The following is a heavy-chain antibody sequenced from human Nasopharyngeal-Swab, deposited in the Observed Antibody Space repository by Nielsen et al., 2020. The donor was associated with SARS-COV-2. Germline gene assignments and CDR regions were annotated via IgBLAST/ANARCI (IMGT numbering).Heavy chain of an antibody. J-gene: IGHJ4*02. V-gene: IGHV3-74*01. CDR3: ARSYGSGSYYNVDY. CDR1: GFTFSSYW. CDR2: INSDGSST. D-gene: IGHD3-10*01. Sequence: GVLKISCSASGFTFSSYWMHWVRQAPGKGLVWVSRINSDGSSTSYADSVKGRFTISRDNAKNTLYLQMNSLRAEDTAVYYCARSYGSGSYYNVDYWGQGTLVTVSS.